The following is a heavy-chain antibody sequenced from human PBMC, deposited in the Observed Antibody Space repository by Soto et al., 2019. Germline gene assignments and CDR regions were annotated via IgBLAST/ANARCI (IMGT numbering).Heavy chain of an antibody. CDR3: ARVPVYCGGDCYSCFTYYYYGMDV. Sequence: SETLSLTCTVSGDSINSGSYYWTWIRQHPGKGLEWIGYIYYSGSTYYNPSLKSRVTISVDTSKNQFSLNLNSVTAADTAVYYCARVPVYCGGDCYSCFTYYYYGMDVWGQGTTVTVSS. V-gene: IGHV4-31*03. J-gene: IGHJ6*02. D-gene: IGHD2-21*02. CDR1: GDSINSGSYY. CDR2: IYYSGST.